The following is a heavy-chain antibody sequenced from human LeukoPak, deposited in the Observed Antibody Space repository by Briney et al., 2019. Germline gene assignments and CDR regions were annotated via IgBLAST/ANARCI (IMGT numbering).Heavy chain of an antibody. D-gene: IGHD3-10*01. CDR2: INPTGTTT. Sequence: ASVKVSCKASGYTFIHNWMHWVRQAPGQGLEWVGLINPTGTTTLYAQKFQGRVTLTRDMSTSTNYMELRSLKSDDTAVYYCARDNSVGDIAWWFDPWGQGTLVTVSS. V-gene: IGHV1-46*01. J-gene: IGHJ5*02. CDR1: GYTFIHNW. CDR3: ARDNSVGDIAWWFDP.